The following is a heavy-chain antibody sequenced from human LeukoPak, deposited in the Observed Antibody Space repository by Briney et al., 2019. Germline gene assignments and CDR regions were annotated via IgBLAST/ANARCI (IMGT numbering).Heavy chain of an antibody. V-gene: IGHV3-30*04. D-gene: IGHD5-24*01. Sequence: PGGSLRLSCAASGFTFSNYPIHWVRQAPGKGLEWVALISYDGRNKYYADSVEGRFTISRDISKNTLYLHMDSLRAEDTAVYYCARVVGYNYNYFDYWGQGTLVTVSS. CDR2: ISYDGRNK. CDR1: GFTFSNYP. J-gene: IGHJ4*02. CDR3: ARVVGYNYNYFDY.